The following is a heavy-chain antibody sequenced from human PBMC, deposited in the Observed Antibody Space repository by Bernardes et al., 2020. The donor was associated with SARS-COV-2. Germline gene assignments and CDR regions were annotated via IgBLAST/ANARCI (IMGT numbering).Heavy chain of an antibody. Sequence: ASVKVSCKASGYTFTSYYMHWVRQAPGQGLEWMGIINPSGGSTSYAQKFQGRVTMTRDTSTSTVYMELSSLRSEDTAVYYCARGLTVAATRELLGWFDPWGQGTLVPVSS. J-gene: IGHJ5*02. V-gene: IGHV1-46*01. D-gene: IGHD2-15*01. CDR1: GYTFTSYY. CDR2: INPSGGST. CDR3: ARGLTVAATRELLGWFDP.